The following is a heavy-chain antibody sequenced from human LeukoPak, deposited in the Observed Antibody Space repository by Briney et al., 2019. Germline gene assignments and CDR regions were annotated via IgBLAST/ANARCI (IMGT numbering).Heavy chain of an antibody. V-gene: IGHV4-4*07. Sequence: SETLSLTCNVSGASISDYYWSWLRQPAGKRLEWIGRIDGRGGTNYNPSLKSRVTMSADTSKNQFSLKVSSVTAADTAVYYCARDSGYQIDYWGLGTLVTVSS. D-gene: IGHD5-12*01. CDR2: IDGRGGT. CDR3: ARDSGYQIDY. CDR1: GASISDYY. J-gene: IGHJ4*02.